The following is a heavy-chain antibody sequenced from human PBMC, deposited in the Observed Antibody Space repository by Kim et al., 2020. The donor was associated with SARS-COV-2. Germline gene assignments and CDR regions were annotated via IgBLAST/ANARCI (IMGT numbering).Heavy chain of an antibody. J-gene: IGHJ6*02. V-gene: IGHV4-34*01. CDR2: SGST. CDR3: AGGSGMDV. Sequence: SGSTNYTPSLKSRVPISVDTSKNQFSLKLSSVTAADTAVYYCAGGSGMDVWGQGTTVTVSS.